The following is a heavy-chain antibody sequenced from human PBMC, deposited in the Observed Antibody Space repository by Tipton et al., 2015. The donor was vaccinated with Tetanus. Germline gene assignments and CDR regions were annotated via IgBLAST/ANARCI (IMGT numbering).Heavy chain of an antibody. CDR3: ARGRGDYIYYGMDV. Sequence: QLVQSGAEVKKPGASVKVSCKASGYTFTGYYIYRVRQAPGQGLEWMGWIDPNSGGTVYAQKFQGRVTMTRDTSISTAYMELRSLRSDDTAVYYCARGRGDYIYYGMDVWGPGTTVTVS. CDR1: GYTFTGYY. V-gene: IGHV1-2*02. CDR2: IDPNSGGT. J-gene: IGHJ6*02. D-gene: IGHD3-22*01.